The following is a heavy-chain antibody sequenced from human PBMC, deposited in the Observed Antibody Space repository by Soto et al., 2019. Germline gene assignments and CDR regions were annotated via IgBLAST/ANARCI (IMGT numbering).Heavy chain of an antibody. Sequence: GGSLRLSCAASGFTFSSYGMHWVRQAPGKGLEWVAVISYDGSNKCYADSVKGRFTISRDNSKNTLYLQMNSLRAEDTAVYYCAKAPGPYYYDSSGYYYYFDYWGQGTLVTVSS. CDR3: AKAPGPYYYDSSGYYYYFDY. J-gene: IGHJ4*02. V-gene: IGHV3-30*18. D-gene: IGHD3-22*01. CDR1: GFTFSSYG. CDR2: ISYDGSNK.